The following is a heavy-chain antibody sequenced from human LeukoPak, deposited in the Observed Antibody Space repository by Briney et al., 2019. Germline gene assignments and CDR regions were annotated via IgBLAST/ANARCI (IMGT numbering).Heavy chain of an antibody. CDR2: IYSGGST. J-gene: IGHJ4*02. CDR3: ARFVVGAREWDY. Sequence: PGGSLRLSCAASGFTFSTYEMNWVRQAPGKGLEWVSVIYSGGSTYYADSVKGRFTISRDNSKNTLYLQMNSLRAEDTAVYYCARFVVGAREWDYWGQGTLVTVSS. D-gene: IGHD2-21*01. CDR1: GFTFSTYE. V-gene: IGHV3-66*01.